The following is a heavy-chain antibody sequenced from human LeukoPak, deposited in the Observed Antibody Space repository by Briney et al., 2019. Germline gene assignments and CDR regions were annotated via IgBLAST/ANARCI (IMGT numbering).Heavy chain of an antibody. D-gene: IGHD1-26*01. CDR1: GFTFSSYS. CDR2: VSSSSSYI. J-gene: IGHJ4*02. CDR3: ARAQVGATYFDY. V-gene: IGHV3-21*01. Sequence: PGGSLRLSCAASGFTFSSYSMNWVRQAPGKGLEWVSSVSSSSSYIYYADSVKGRFTISRDNAKNSLYLQMNSLRAEDTAVYYCARAQVGATYFDYWGQGTLVTVSS.